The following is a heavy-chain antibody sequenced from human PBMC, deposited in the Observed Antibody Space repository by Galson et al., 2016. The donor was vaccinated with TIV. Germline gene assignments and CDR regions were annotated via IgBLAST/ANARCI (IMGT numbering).Heavy chain of an antibody. D-gene: IGHD5-18*01. CDR1: GGTFSTYV. CDR3: ATDRNTALDTYHYYGMDV. J-gene: IGHJ6*02. V-gene: IGHV1-69*13. CDR2: IIPLFGTT. Sequence: SVKVSCKASGGTFSTYVINWVRQAPGQGLEWMGGIIPLFGTTNYAQKFQGRVTISADESTSTAYMELSSLRSEDAAVFYCATDRNTALDTYHYYGMDVWGPGTTVTVSS.